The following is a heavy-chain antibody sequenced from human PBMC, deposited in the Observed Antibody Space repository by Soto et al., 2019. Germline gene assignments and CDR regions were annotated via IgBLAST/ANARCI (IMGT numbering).Heavy chain of an antibody. Sequence: EVQLVESGGGLVQPGGSLRLSCAASGFTFSSYWMHWVRQAPGKGLVWVSRINSDGSSTSYADSVKGRFTISRDNAKNTLYLQMNSLRAEDTAVYYCAGLSGVGATGYYYYGMDVWGQGTTVTVSS. J-gene: IGHJ6*02. D-gene: IGHD1-26*01. CDR3: AGLSGVGATGYYYYGMDV. CDR2: INSDGSST. CDR1: GFTFSSYW. V-gene: IGHV3-74*01.